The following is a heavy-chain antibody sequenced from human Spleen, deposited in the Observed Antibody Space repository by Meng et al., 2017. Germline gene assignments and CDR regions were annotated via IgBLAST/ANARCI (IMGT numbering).Heavy chain of an antibody. CDR2: ISSSGSTI. CDR3: ASPHYDSSGYSIRPFDY. D-gene: IGHD3-22*01. CDR1: GFTFSDYY. J-gene: IGHJ4*02. V-gene: IGHV3-11*01. Sequence: GESLKISCAASGFTFSDYYMSWIRQAPGKGLEWVSYISSSGSTIYYADSVKGRFTISRDNAKNSLYLQMNSLRAEDTAVYYCASPHYDSSGYSIRPFDYWGQGTLVTVSS.